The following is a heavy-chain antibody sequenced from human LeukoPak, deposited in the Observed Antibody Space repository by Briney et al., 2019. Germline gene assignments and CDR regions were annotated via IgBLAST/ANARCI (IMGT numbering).Heavy chain of an antibody. CDR2: INQDGSER. V-gene: IGHV3-7*01. CDR3: ARGGTSGYSSTRHFWGGNYYFDY. CDR1: GFTFDDYW. Sequence: GGSLRLSCGASGFTFDDYWMSWVRQAPGQGLEWVANINQDGSERYYLDSAKGRFTISRDNARNSLYLQVNSLRAEDTAVYYCARGGTSGYSSTRHFWGGNYYFDYWGQGSLVTVSS. J-gene: IGHJ4*02. D-gene: IGHD2-2*01.